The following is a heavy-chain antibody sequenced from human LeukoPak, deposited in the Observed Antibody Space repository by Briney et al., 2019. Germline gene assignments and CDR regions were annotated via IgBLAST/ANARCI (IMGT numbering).Heavy chain of an antibody. CDR2: IYSDSST. V-gene: IGHV3-53*01. Sequence: GGSLRLSCAASELTVSSNCMTWVRQAPGKGLEWVSFIYSDSSTYYADSVRGRFTISRDNSKNTLYLQMNSLRAEDTAVYYCARRAGIYSHPYDYWGQGTLVTVSS. J-gene: IGHJ4*02. CDR3: ARRAGIYSHPYDY. D-gene: IGHD1-14*01. CDR1: ELTVSSNC.